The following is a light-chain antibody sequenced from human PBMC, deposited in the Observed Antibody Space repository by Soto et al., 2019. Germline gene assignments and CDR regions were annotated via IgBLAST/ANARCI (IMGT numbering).Light chain of an antibody. CDR3: QKYNSAPLIT. J-gene: IGKJ3*01. Sequence: DIQMTQSPSSLSASVGDRVTITCRASQGISNYLAWCQQKPGKVPKLLIYGASTLQSGVPSRFSGSGSGTDFTLTISSLQPEDVATYYCQKYNSAPLITFGPGTKVDIK. CDR2: GAS. V-gene: IGKV1-27*01. CDR1: QGISNY.